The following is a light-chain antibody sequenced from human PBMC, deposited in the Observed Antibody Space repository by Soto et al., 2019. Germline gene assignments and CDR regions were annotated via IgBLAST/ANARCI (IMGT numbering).Light chain of an antibody. J-gene: IGLJ1*01. CDR3: SSYTSSSTRV. Sequence: QSALTQPASVSGSPGQSITISFTGTSSDVGAYDYVSWYQQHPDKAPKLMIYEVSHRPSGVSNRFYGSKSVNTATLTISGLQAEDEADYYCSSYTSSSTRVFGTGTKLTVL. CDR1: SSDVGAYDY. V-gene: IGLV2-14*03. CDR2: EVS.